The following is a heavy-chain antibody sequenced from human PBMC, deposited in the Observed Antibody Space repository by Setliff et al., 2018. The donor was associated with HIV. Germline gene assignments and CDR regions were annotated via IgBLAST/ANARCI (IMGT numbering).Heavy chain of an antibody. CDR3: ARVDTTMVQNWHFDL. V-gene: IGHV3-53*01. Sequence: QPGGSLRLSCAASGFTVSSSYMSWVRQAPGKGLEWVSNLYSGGTTYYADSVKGRFTISRDNSKNTVYLQMNSLGAEDTAVYYCARVDTTMVQNWHFDLWGRGTLVTVSS. CDR1: GFTVSSSY. J-gene: IGHJ2*01. CDR2: LYSGGTT. D-gene: IGHD5-18*01.